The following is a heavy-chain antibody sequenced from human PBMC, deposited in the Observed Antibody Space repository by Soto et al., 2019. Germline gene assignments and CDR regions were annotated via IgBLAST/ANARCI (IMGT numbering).Heavy chain of an antibody. V-gene: IGHV4-59*08. CDR3: ARLKYQLLASPSLAFDY. CDR2: IYYSGST. J-gene: IGHJ4*02. D-gene: IGHD2-2*01. Sequence: SETLSLTCAVYGGSISSYYWSWIRQPPGKGLEWIGYIYYSGSTNYNPSLKSRVTISVDTSKNQFSLKLSSVTAADTAVYYCARLKYQLLASPSLAFDYWGQGTLVTVSS. CDR1: GGSISSYY.